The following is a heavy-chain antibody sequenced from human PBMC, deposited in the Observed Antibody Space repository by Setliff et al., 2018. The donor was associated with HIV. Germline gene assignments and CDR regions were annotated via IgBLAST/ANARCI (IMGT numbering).Heavy chain of an antibody. CDR3: ARCRRQWLELSFDS. V-gene: IGHV4-39*01. Sequence: PSETLSLTCTVSGDSISSSTYYWGWIRQPPGKGLEWIGHIYYSGSTYYNPSLKSRVTISITTSKSQFSLRLGSVTVADTAVYYCARCRRQWLELSFDSWGQGTLVTVSS. J-gene: IGHJ4*02. D-gene: IGHD6-19*01. CDR2: IYYSGST. CDR1: GDSISSSTYY.